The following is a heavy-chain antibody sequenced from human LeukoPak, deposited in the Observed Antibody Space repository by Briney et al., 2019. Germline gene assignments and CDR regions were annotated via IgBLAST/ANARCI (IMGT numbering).Heavy chain of an antibody. CDR1: GGSIISYY. Sequence: SETLSLTCTVSGGSIISYYWSWIRQPAGKGLEWIGRIYTSGSTNYNPSLKSRVTISVDKSKNQFSLKLSSVTAADTAVYYCARVGETGGNSGGWFDPWGQGTLVTVSS. D-gene: IGHD4-23*01. CDR2: IYTSGST. V-gene: IGHV4-4*07. CDR3: ARVGETGGNSGGWFDP. J-gene: IGHJ5*02.